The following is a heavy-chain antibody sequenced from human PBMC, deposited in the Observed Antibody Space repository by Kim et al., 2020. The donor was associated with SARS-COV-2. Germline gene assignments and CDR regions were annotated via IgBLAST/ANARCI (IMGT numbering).Heavy chain of an antibody. D-gene: IGHD6-19*01. V-gene: IGHV7-4-1*02. J-gene: IGHJ5*02. CDR3: ARGTGVAGTDWFDP. CDR2: IDTNTGNP. Sequence: ASVKVSCKASGYTFTSYAMNWVRQAPGQGLEWMGWIDTNTGNPTHAQGCTGRFVFSLDTPVSTAYLQINSLKAEDTALYYCARGTGVAGTDWFDPWGQGTRVTVSS. CDR1: GYTFTSYA.